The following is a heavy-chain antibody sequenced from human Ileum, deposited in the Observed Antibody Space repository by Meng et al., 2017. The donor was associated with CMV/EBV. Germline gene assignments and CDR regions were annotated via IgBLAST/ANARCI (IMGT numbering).Heavy chain of an antibody. CDR1: YDFTTYG. J-gene: IGHJ4*02. Sequence: YDFTTYGISWVRQAPRQGLEWIGWISTYNYITNYSEKLQGRVTMTTDTSTSTVYMELRGLRSDDTALYYCARAALYYDTSGRPFLDFWGQGTLVTVSS. CDR2: ISTYNYIT. V-gene: IGHV1-18*01. CDR3: ARAALYYDTSGRPFLDF. D-gene: IGHD3-22*01.